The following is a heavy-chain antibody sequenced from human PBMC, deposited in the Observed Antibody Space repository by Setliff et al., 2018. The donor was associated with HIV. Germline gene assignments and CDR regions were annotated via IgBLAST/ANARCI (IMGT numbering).Heavy chain of an antibody. J-gene: IGHJ4*02. CDR1: EYSFTNNW. CDR2: IYPGDSDT. V-gene: IGHV5-51*01. Sequence: GESLKISCKGSEYSFTNNWIGWVRQMPGKGLEWMGIIYPGDSDTRYSPSFQGQVTISADRSITTAYLHWSSLQASDTAMYYCTRRRRAPGTGDLEAYWGQGTLVTVS. CDR3: TRRRRAPGTGDLEAY. D-gene: IGHD7-27*01.